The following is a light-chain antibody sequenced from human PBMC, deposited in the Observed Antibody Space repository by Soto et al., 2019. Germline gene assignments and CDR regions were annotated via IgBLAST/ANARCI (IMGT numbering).Light chain of an antibody. V-gene: IGKV3-15*01. CDR1: QSVSSN. J-gene: IGKJ3*01. CDR2: GAS. CDR3: QQYNNWPFT. Sequence: EIVMTQSPATLSVSPGERATLSCRASQSVSSNLAWYQQKPGQAPRLLIYGASTRATGIPARFSGRGSGTEFTLTISSLQSEDFPVYYCQQYNNWPFTFGPGTKVDIK.